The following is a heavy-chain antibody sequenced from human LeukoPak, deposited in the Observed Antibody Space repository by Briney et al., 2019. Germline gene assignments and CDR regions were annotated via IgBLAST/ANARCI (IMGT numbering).Heavy chain of an antibody. CDR1: GYTFTGYY. D-gene: IGHD3-9*01. CDR3: ARGDVLRYFDWLFFDP. V-gene: IGHV1-2*02. Sequence: ASVKVSCKASGYTFTGYYMHWVRQAPGQGLEWMGWINPNSGGTTYAQKFQGRGTMTRDTSISTAYMELSRLRSDDTAVYYCARGDVLRYFDWLFFDPWGQGTLVTVSS. CDR2: INPNSGGT. J-gene: IGHJ5*02.